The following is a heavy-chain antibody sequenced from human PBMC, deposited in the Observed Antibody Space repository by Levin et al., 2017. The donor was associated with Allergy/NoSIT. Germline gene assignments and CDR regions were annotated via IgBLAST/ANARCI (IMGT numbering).Heavy chain of an antibody. CDR2: ISSNGGST. D-gene: IGHD3-10*01. CDR1: GFTFSSYA. V-gene: IGHV3-64*01. CDR3: ARGQARAWGLWFGELSGKPDY. Sequence: SCAASGFTFSSYAMHWVRQAPGKGLEYVSAISSNGGSTYYANSVKGRFTISRDNSKNTLYLQMGSLRAEDMAVYYCARGQARAWGLWFGELSGKPDYWGQGTLVTVSS. J-gene: IGHJ4*02.